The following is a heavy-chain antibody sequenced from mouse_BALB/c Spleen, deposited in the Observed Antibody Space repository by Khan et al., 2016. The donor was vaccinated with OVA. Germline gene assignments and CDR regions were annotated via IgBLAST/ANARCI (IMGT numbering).Heavy chain of an antibody. V-gene: IGHV9-3-1*01. CDR1: GYTFTNYG. Sequence: QIQLEQSGPELKKPGETVKISCKASGYTFTNYGMNWVKQAPGKGLKWMGWINTYTGEPTYADDFKGRFAFSLETSAKTAYLQINNLKTEDTATYVYAESASCWFFDVWGAGTTVTVSS. CDR2: INTYTGEP. J-gene: IGHJ1*01. CDR3: AESASCWFFDV.